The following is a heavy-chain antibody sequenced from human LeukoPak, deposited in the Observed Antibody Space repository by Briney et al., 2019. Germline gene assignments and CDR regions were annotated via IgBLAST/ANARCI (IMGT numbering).Heavy chain of an antibody. CDR3: AKPPNYYDSSGYDY. CDR2: ISGSGGST. D-gene: IGHD3-22*01. Sequence: PGGSLRLSCAASGFTFSSYAMSWVRQAPGKGLEWVSAISGSGGSTYYADSVKGRFTISRDNSKNTLYLQMNSLRAEDTAVYYCAKPPNYYDSSGYDYWGRGTLVTVSS. CDR1: GFTFSSYA. J-gene: IGHJ4*02. V-gene: IGHV3-23*01.